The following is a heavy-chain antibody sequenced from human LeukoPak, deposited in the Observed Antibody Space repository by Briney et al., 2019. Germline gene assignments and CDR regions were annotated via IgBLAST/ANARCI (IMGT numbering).Heavy chain of an antibody. D-gene: IGHD2-2*01. CDR2: IKHDGSEK. Sequence: SGGSLRLSCAASGFIFSSYWMSWVRQTPGKGLEWVANIKHDGSEKYYVDSVKGRFAISRDNAKNSLYLQMNSLRAEDTAVYYCARIVPAACFDYWGQGTLVTVSS. CDR1: GFIFSSYW. CDR3: ARIVPAACFDY. V-gene: IGHV3-7*01. J-gene: IGHJ4*02.